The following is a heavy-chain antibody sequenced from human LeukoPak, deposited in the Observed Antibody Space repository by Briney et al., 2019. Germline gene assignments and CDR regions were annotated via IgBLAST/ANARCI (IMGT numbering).Heavy chain of an antibody. D-gene: IGHD1-1*01. CDR1: GFTFSSYG. V-gene: IGHV3-30*02. J-gene: IGHJ3*02. Sequence: GGSLRLSCAASGFTFSSYGMHWVRQAPGKGLEWVTFIRYDGSNKYYADSVKGRFTISRDNSKNTLYLQMNSLRAEDTAVYYCARGSNWNDEGNAFDIWGQGTMVTVSS. CDR2: IRYDGSNK. CDR3: ARGSNWNDEGNAFDI.